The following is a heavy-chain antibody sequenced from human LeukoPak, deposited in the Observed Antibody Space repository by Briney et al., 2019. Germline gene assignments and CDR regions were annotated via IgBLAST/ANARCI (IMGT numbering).Heavy chain of an antibody. D-gene: IGHD1-26*01. V-gene: IGHV5-51*01. CDR1: GYTFTAYW. Sequence: GESLRISCQGSGYTFTAYWIGWVRQMPGEGLEWVGIIHPGDSDTRYSPSFQGQVTISADKSITTAYLQWSSLKASDTAMYYCGRHQHSGSYGAFDIWGQGTMVTVSS. CDR3: GRHQHSGSYGAFDI. J-gene: IGHJ3*02. CDR2: IHPGDSDT.